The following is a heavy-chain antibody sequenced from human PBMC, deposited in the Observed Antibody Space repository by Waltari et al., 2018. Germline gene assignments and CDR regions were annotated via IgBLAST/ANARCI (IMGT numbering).Heavy chain of an antibody. J-gene: IGHJ4*02. Sequence: QVQLQESGPGLVKPSETLSLTCAVSGYSISSGYYWGWIRQPPGKGLEWIGSIYHSGSTNYNPSLKSRVTISVDTSKNQFSLKLSSVTAADTAVYYCARGGTMVRGVISKAYFDYWGQGTVVTVSS. D-gene: IGHD3-10*01. V-gene: IGHV4-38-2*01. CDR1: GYSISSGYY. CDR3: ARGGTMVRGVISKAYFDY. CDR2: IYHSGST.